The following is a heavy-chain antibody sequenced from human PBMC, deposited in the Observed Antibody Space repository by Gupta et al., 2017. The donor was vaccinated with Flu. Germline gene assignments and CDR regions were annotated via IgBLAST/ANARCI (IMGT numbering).Heavy chain of an antibody. D-gene: IGHD2-2*01. CDR2: IYYSGST. CDR3: ARTRDDAFDI. V-gene: IGHV4-31*02. CDR1: GSISSGGYY. J-gene: IGHJ3*02. Sequence: GSISSGGYYWSWIRQHPGKGLEWIGYIYYSGSTYYNPSLKSRVTISVDTSKNQFSLKLSSVTAADTAVYYCARTRDDAFDIWGQGTMVTVSS.